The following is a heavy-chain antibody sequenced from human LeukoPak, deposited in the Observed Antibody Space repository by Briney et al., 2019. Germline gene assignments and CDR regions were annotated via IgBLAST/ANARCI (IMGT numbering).Heavy chain of an antibody. CDR1: GYTFTSYD. Sequence: ASVKVSCKTSGYTFTSYDINWVRQATGQGLEWMGWMNPNSGNTGYAQNFQGRVTMTSNTSISTAYMELSSLRSEDTAVYYCARRRGYSRDRENWFDPWGQGTLVTVSS. V-gene: IGHV1-8*01. CDR3: ARRRGYSRDRENWFDP. D-gene: IGHD6-13*01. CDR2: MNPNSGNT. J-gene: IGHJ5*02.